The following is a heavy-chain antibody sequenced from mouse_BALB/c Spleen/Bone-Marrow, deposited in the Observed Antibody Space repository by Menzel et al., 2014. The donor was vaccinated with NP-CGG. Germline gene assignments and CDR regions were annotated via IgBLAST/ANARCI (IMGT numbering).Heavy chain of an antibody. Sequence: QVQLKQSGPELVKPGASVKMSCKASGYTFTDYVIRWVKQRTGQGLEWIGEIYPGSGSTYYNEKFKGKATLTADKSSNTAYMELSSLTSEDSAVYFCARGGHGYHFDYWGQGTTLTVSS. V-gene: IGHV1-77*01. CDR3: ARGGHGYHFDY. CDR1: GYTFTDYV. D-gene: IGHD1-2*01. CDR2: IYPGSGST. J-gene: IGHJ2*01.